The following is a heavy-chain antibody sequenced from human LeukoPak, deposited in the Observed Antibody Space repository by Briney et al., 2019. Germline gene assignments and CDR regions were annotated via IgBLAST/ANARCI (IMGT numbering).Heavy chain of an antibody. Sequence: SETLSLTCAVYGGSFSGYYWSWIRQPPGKGLEWIGEINHSGSTNYNPSLKSRVTISVDTSKNQFSLKLSSVTAADTAVYYCASSIAVPSDPWGQGTLVTVSS. CDR1: GGSFSGYY. CDR2: INHSGST. D-gene: IGHD6-19*01. CDR3: ASSIAVPSDP. V-gene: IGHV4-34*01. J-gene: IGHJ5*02.